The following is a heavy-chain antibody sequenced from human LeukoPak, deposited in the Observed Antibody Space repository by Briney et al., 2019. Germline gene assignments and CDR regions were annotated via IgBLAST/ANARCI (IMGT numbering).Heavy chain of an antibody. CDR3: AKGGGYEAQYYYYYLDV. CDR1: GFTFNSYD. Sequence: GGPLRLSCGASGFTFNSYDMHWLRQAPGKGLEGVAYIRYEGSNKYYADSVKGRFTISRDNSKNTLYLQMKSLRAEDTAVYYCAKGGGYEAQYYYYYLDVWGKGTTVTISS. V-gene: IGHV3-30*02. D-gene: IGHD5-12*01. CDR2: IRYEGSNK. J-gene: IGHJ6*03.